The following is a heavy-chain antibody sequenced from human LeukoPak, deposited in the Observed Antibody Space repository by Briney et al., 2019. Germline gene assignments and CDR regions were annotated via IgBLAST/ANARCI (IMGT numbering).Heavy chain of an antibody. CDR2: INQDGSGT. V-gene: IGHV3-7*01. CDR1: GFTFSNSW. Sequence: PGGSLRLSCAASGFTFSNSWMTWVRQAPGKGLEWLAIINQDGSGTNYVDSVKGRFTMSRDNAKNSLYLQMNRLRAEDTALYYCATGRGALWGWGTLVTVS. J-gene: IGHJ4*02. CDR3: ATGRGAL.